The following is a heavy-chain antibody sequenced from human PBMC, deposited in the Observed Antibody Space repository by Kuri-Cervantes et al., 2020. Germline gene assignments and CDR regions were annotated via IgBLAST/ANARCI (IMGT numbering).Heavy chain of an antibody. CDR1: GFTFSSYA. D-gene: IGHD3-16*01. CDR3: ASWGGLFK. Sequence: GESLKISCAASGFTFSSYAMHWVRQAPGKGLEYVSAISSNGGSTYYANSVKGRFTISRDNAKNTLYLQMNSLRAEDTAVYYCASWGGLFKWGQGTLVTVSS. CDR2: ISSNGGST. V-gene: IGHV3-64*01. J-gene: IGHJ4*02.